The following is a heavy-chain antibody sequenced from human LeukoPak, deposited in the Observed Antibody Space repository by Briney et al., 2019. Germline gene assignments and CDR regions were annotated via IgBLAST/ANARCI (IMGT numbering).Heavy chain of an antibody. D-gene: IGHD3-3*01. V-gene: IGHV4-30-4*01. CDR1: GGSISSGDYY. Sequence: SETLSLTCTVSGGSISSGDYYWSWIRQPPGKGLEWIGYIYYSGSTYYNPSLKSRVTISVDTSKNQFSLKLTSVTAADTAVYYCARDRGFAIFGVVIIDAFDIWGQGTMVTVSS. CDR2: IYYSGST. J-gene: IGHJ3*02. CDR3: ARDRGFAIFGVVIIDAFDI.